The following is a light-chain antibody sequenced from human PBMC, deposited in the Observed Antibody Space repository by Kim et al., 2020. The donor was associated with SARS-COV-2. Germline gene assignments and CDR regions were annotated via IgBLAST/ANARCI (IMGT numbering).Light chain of an antibody. Sequence: AAGGDRATIPCRESQRISTYLNGDQQKPGISPQLLIYASSSSQSGVPFIISGRGSGTDFTLTIPSLQPEDFATYYCQESYSIPLTFGGGTKVDIK. CDR3: QESYSIPLT. CDR1: QRISTY. J-gene: IGKJ4*01. CDR2: ASS. V-gene: IGKV1-39*01.